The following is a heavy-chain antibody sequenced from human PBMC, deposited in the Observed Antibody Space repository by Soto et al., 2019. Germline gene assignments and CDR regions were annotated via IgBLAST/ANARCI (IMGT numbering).Heavy chain of an antibody. CDR2: IYYSGST. CDR3: ARPSGSTTHYGIDV. J-gene: IGHJ6*02. V-gene: IGHV4-39*01. D-gene: IGHD2-2*01. CDR1: GGSISSSRYY. Sequence: SETLSLTCTVSGGSISSSRYYWGWIRQPPGKGLEWIGSIYYSGSTYYNPSLKSRVIISVDTSKNQFSLKLSSVTAADTAVYYCARPSGSTTHYGIDVWGQGTTVTVSS.